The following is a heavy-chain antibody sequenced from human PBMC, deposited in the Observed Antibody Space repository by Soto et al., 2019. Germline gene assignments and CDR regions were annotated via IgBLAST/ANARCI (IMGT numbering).Heavy chain of an antibody. CDR2: IVPIRRTA. D-gene: IGHD6-13*01. V-gene: IGHV1-69*13. CDR1: GGTLGGYR. J-gene: IGHJ4*02. CDR3: VRDSGAKLSSS. Sequence: SVKVSCKASGGTLGGYRLNWVGQAPGQGLEWVGGIVPIRRTADYAQTFQGRVSITADESARTSYMELRSLRSQDTAVYYCVRDSGAKLSSSWGQGTLVTVSS.